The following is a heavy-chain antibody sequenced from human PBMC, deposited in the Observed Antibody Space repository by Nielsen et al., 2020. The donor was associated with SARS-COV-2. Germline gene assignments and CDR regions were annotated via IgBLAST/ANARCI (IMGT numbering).Heavy chain of an antibody. V-gene: IGHV3-7*02. CDR3: ARAELLWFGDAYYYYYMDV. Sequence: VRQMPGKGLEWVANIKQDGSEKYYVDSVKGRFTISRDNAKNSLYLQMNSLRAEDTAVYYCARAELLWFGDAYYYYYMDVWGKGTTVTVSS. CDR2: IKQDGSEK. J-gene: IGHJ6*03. D-gene: IGHD3-10*01.